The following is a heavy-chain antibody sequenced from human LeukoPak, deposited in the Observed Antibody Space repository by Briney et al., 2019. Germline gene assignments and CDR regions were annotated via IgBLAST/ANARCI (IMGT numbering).Heavy chain of an antibody. D-gene: IGHD6-6*01. CDR1: GFTFSSYS. J-gene: IGHJ5*02. CDR3: ARDPQNSSSQRRSA. Sequence: GGSLRLSCAASGFTFSSYSMNWVRQAPGKGLEWVSSISSSSGYIYYADSVKGRFTISRDNAKNSLYLQMNSLRAEDTAVYYCARDPQNSSSQRRSAWGQGTLVTVSS. V-gene: IGHV3-21*01. CDR2: ISSSSGYI.